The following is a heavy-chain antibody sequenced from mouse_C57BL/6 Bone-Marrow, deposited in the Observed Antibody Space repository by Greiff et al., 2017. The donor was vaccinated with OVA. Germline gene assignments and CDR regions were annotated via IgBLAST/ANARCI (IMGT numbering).Heavy chain of an antibody. J-gene: IGHJ1*03. CDR3: TSEVTTPYWYFDV. V-gene: IGHV6-3*01. CDR2: IRLKSDNYAT. CDR1: GFTFSNYW. D-gene: IGHD2-2*01. Sequence: EVMLVESGGGLVQPGGSMKLSCVASGFTFSNYWMNWVRQSPEKGLEWVAQIRLKSDNYATHYAESVKGRFTISRDDSKSSVYLQMNNLRAEDTGIYYCTSEVTTPYWYFDVWGTGTTVTVSS.